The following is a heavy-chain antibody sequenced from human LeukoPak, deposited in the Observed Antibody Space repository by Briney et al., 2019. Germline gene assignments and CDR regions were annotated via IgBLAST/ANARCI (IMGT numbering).Heavy chain of an antibody. CDR2: INAGNGNT. V-gene: IGHV1-3*01. CDR3: ARAEWLQFGHFDY. Sequence: ASVKVSCKASGYIFSTYALHWVRHAPGQRLEWMGWINAGNGNTKYSQKFQGRVTITRDTSASTAYMELSSLGSEDTAVYYCARAEWLQFGHFDYWGQGTLVTVSS. CDR1: GYIFSTYA. J-gene: IGHJ4*02. D-gene: IGHD5-24*01.